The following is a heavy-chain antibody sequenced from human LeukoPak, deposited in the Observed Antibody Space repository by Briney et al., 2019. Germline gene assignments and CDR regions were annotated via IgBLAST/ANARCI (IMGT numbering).Heavy chain of an antibody. V-gene: IGHV1-18*01. J-gene: IGHJ3*02. D-gene: IGHD3-9*01. CDR3: ARDRPQGYFDWLLSNTNAFDI. CDR2: ISVNNGNT. Sequence: ASVKVSCKASGYTFTNYGISWVRQAPGQGLEWMGWISVNNGNTNYAQKFQGRVTMTTDTSTSTTYMELRSLRSDDTAVYYCARDRPQGYFDWLLSNTNAFDIWGQGTMVTVSS. CDR1: GYTFTNYG.